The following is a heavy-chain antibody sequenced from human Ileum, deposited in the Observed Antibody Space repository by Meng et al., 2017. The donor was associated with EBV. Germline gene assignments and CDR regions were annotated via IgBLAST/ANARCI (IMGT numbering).Heavy chain of an antibody. Sequence: VQLQESGPGLVTPSEALSPTCSVSGSFASSGSNYWRWVRQPPGKGLEWIGYIYNSGSTNYNPSLKSRITISVDTSKNHFSLKRSSVTAADTAVYYCARDGYSSGSDWGQGTLVTVSS. D-gene: IGHD6-19*01. CDR3: ARDGYSSGSD. J-gene: IGHJ4*02. V-gene: IGHV4-61*03. CDR1: GSFASSGSNY. CDR2: IYNSGST.